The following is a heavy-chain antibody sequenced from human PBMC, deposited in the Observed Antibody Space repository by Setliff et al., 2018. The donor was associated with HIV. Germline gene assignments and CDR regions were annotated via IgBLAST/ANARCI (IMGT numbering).Heavy chain of an antibody. J-gene: IGHJ2*01. CDR1: GYSFTSHW. D-gene: IGHD3-3*01. CDR3: ARSHFITLFGVIYYPGYFDL. CDR2: IYPSDSAT. Sequence: GESLKISCKGSGYSFTSHWIAWVRQMPGQGLEWMGIIYPSDSATAYSPSFQGQITISADKSISTAYLQWSSLKASDTAIYYCARSHFITLFGVIYYPGYFDLWGRGIQVTVSS. V-gene: IGHV5-51*01.